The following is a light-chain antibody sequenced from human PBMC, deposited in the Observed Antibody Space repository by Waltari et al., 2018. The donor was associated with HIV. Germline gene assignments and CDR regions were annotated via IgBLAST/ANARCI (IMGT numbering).Light chain of an antibody. CDR2: LGS. Sequence: DIVMTQSPLSLPVTPGEPASIPCRSSQSLLHTNGYNYLDWYLQKPGQSPQLLIYLGSNRASGVPDRFSGSGSGTDFTLKISRVEAEDIGVYYCMQGLQTPGVTFGQGTRLDIK. V-gene: IGKV2-28*01. J-gene: IGKJ5*01. CDR1: QSLLHTNGYNY. CDR3: MQGLQTPGVT.